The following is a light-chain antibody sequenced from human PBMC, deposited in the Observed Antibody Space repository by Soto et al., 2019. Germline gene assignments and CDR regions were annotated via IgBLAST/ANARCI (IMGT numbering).Light chain of an antibody. Sequence: QSVLTQPASVSGSPGQSITISCTGTSSDVGAYNYVSWFQQQPGKAPKLMIFDVRSRPSGVSDRSSGSKSGNAASLTISGLQAEDEADYYCHSYTTSNTYVFGTGTKVPVL. CDR3: HSYTTSNTYV. CDR2: DVR. J-gene: IGLJ1*01. V-gene: IGLV2-14*03. CDR1: SSDVGAYNY.